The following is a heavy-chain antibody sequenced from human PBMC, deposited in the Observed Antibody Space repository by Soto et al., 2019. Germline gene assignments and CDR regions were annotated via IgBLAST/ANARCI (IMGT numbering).Heavy chain of an antibody. Sequence: SETLSLTCTVSGGSISSGDYYWSWIRQPPGKGLEWIGYIYYSGSTYYNPSLKSRVTISVDTSKNQFSLKLSSVTAADTAVYYCARDRLGYCSSTSCPEIWFDLWGQGTLVPVSS. J-gene: IGHJ5*02. CDR2: IYYSGST. D-gene: IGHD2-2*01. CDR3: ARDRLGYCSSTSCPEIWFDL. CDR1: GGSISSGDYY. V-gene: IGHV4-30-4*01.